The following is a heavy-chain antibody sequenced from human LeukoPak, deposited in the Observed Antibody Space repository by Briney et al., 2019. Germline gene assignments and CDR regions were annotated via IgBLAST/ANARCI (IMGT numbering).Heavy chain of an antibody. J-gene: IGHJ4*02. Sequence: TGGSLRLSCAASGFTFSDYYMSWIRQAPGKGLEWVSYISGTSSYTTYADSVKGRFTISRDNAKNSLYLQMDSLRGEDTAVYYCARLGSIAAAGTPDYWGQGTLVTVS. CDR3: ARLGSIAAAGTPDY. V-gene: IGHV3-11*06. D-gene: IGHD6-13*01. CDR1: GFTFSDYY. CDR2: ISGTSSYT.